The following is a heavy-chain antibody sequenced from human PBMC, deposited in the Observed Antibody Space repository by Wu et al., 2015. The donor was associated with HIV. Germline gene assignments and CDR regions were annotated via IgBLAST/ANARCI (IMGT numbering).Heavy chain of an antibody. Sequence: QVQLVQSGAEVKKPGASVKVSCKASGYTFTSYYMHWVRQAPGQGLEWMGIINPSGGSTSYAQKFQGRVTMTRDTSTSTVYMELSSLRSEDTAVYYCARDPDYYDSSGGGSGRRGAKGTTVTVSS. CDR1: GYTFTSYY. J-gene: IGHJ6*04. CDR2: INPSGGST. CDR3: ARDPDYYDSSGGGSGRR. V-gene: IGHV1-46*01. D-gene: IGHD3-22*01.